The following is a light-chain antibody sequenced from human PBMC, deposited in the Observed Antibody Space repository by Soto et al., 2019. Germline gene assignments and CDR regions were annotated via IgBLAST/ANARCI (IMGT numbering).Light chain of an antibody. CDR1: QSVSSN. V-gene: IGKV3-15*01. CDR3: QHYNNWPFPSWT. J-gene: IGKJ1*01. Sequence: EIVMTQSPATLSVSPGERATLSCRASQSVSSNLAWYQQKPGQAPRLLIYGASTRATGIPARFSGSGSGTEFPLTISSLQSDDFAFYYCQHYNNWPFPSWTFGHGTKVEIK. CDR2: GAS.